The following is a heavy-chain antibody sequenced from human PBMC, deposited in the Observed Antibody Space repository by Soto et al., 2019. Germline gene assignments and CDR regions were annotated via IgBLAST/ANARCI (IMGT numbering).Heavy chain of an antibody. V-gene: IGHV4-59*01. Sequence: PSETLSLTCTVSGGSISSYYWSWSRQPPGKGLEWIGYIYYSGSTNYNPSLKSRVTISVDTSKNQFSLKLSSVTAADTAVYYCARGYSGSYSVASGSYYYYGMDVWGQGTTVTVSS. CDR2: IYYSGST. CDR1: GGSISSYY. CDR3: ARGYSGSYSVASGSYYYYGMDV. D-gene: IGHD1-26*01. J-gene: IGHJ6*02.